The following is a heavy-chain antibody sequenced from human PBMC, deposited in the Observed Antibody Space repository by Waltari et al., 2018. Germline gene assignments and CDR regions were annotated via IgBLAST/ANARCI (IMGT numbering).Heavy chain of an antibody. CDR3: ARVPGYSSGWSHFDY. CDR2: IYYSGST. D-gene: IGHD6-19*01. Sequence: QVQLQESGPGLVKPSETLSLTCTVSGGSISSYYWSWIRQPPGKGLEWIGYIYYSGSTNYNPSLKSRVTISVDTSKNQFSLKLSSVTAADTAVYYCARVPGYSSGWSHFDYWGQGTLVTVSS. J-gene: IGHJ4*02. CDR1: GGSISSYY. V-gene: IGHV4-59*01.